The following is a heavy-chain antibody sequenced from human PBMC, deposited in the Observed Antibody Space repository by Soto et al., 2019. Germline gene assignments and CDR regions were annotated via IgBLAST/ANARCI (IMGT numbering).Heavy chain of an antibody. J-gene: IGHJ5*02. V-gene: IGHV4-39*01. CDR1: GGSISSSSYY. Sequence: SETLSLTCTVSGGSISSSSYYWGWIRQPPGKGLEWIGSIYYSGSTYYNPSLKSRVTISVDTSKNQFSLKLSSVTAADTAVYYCARGRIVATINCSDPWGQGTLVTVSS. CDR3: ARGRIVATINCSDP. D-gene: IGHD5-12*01. CDR2: IYYSGST.